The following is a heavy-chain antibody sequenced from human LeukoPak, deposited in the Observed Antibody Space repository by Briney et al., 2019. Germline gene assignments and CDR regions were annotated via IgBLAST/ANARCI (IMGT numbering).Heavy chain of an antibody. D-gene: IGHD3-16*01. V-gene: IGHV4-34*01. J-gene: IGHJ4*02. CDR3: ARAGDAGGTFDY. CDR2: INHSGST. Sequence: SETLSLTCAVYGGSFSGYYWSWIRQPPGKGLEWIGEINHSGSTNYNPSLKRRVTISVDTSKNQFSLKLSSVTAADTAVYYCARAGDAGGTFDYWGQGTLVTVSS. CDR1: GGSFSGYY.